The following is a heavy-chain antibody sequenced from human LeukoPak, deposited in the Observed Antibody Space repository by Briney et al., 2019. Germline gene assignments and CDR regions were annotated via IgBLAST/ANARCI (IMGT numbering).Heavy chain of an antibody. Sequence: PGGSLRLSCAASGFTFSSYSMNWVRQAPGKGLEWVSSISSTSSYIYYADSAKGRFTISRDNAKNSLYLQMNSLRAEDTAVYYCASNYYDSSGYYRYYYGMDVWGQGTTVTVSS. CDR3: ASNYYDSSGYYRYYYGMDV. CDR2: ISSTSSYI. CDR1: GFTFSSYS. V-gene: IGHV3-21*01. J-gene: IGHJ6*02. D-gene: IGHD3-22*01.